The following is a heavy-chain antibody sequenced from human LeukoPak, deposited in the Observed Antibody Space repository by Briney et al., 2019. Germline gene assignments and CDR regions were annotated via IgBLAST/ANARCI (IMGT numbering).Heavy chain of an antibody. CDR1: GGTFSSYA. V-gene: IGHV1-69*05. J-gene: IGHJ4*02. CDR2: IIPIFGAA. Sequence: GASVKVSCKASGGTFSSYAISWVRQAPGQGLEWMGRIIPIFGAANYAQKFQGRVTITTDESTSTAYMELSSLRSEDTAVYYCARDPLVRGVSHYFDYWGQGTLVTVSS. CDR3: ARDPLVRGVSHYFDY. D-gene: IGHD3-10*01.